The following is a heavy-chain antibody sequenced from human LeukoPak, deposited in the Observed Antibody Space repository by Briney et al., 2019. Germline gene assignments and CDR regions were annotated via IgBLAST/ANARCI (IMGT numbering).Heavy chain of an antibody. D-gene: IGHD3-22*01. CDR1: GYTLTELS. Sequence: ASVKVSCKVSGYTLTELSMHWVRQAPGQGLEWMGWIDPNSGGTNYAQKFQGRVTMTRDTSISTAYMELSRLRSDDTAVYYCARETHITMIVVVLDAFDIWGQGTMVTVSS. CDR2: IDPNSGGT. V-gene: IGHV1-2*02. CDR3: ARETHITMIVVVLDAFDI. J-gene: IGHJ3*02.